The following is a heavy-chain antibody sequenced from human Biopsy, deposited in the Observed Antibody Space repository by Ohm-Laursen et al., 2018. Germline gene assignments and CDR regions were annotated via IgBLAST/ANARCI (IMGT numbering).Heavy chain of an antibody. CDR3: ARDRDRRGWFDP. CDR1: GGSLSSYS. J-gene: IGHJ2*01. V-gene: IGHV4-59*12. D-gene: IGHD1-14*01. CDR2: ISYSGST. Sequence: SETLSLTCTVSGGSLSSYSWSWIRQAPGRGLEWVGYISYSGSTSNNPSLKSRITISVDTSKNQISLKVTSVTAADTAVYYCARDRDRRGWFDPWGRGTLVTVSS.